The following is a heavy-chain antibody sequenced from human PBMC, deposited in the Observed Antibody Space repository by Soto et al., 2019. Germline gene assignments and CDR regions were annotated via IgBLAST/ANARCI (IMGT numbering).Heavy chain of an antibody. Sequence: LSLTCAVYGGSFSGYYWTWIRQPPGKGLEWIGEINHSGTINFNPSLKSRLTISLDTSKKHFSLKLSSVTDADTAAYYCARADRTLVTSYSLDVWGQWTTVTVSS. CDR3: ARADRTLVTSYSLDV. CDR2: INHSGTI. J-gene: IGHJ6*02. CDR1: GGSFSGYY. D-gene: IGHD2-21*02. V-gene: IGHV4-34*01.